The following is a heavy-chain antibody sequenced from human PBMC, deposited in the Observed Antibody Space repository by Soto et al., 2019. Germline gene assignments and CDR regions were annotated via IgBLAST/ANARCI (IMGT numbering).Heavy chain of an antibody. CDR3: AKDFAGTTWSHFDY. J-gene: IGHJ4*02. CDR2: ISGSGGRT. CDR1: GFTFSSYA. Sequence: GGSLRLSCAASGFTFSSYAMSWVRQAPGKGLEWVSAISGSGGRTYYADSVKGRFTISRDNSKNTLYLQMNSLRAEDTAVYYCAKDFAGTTWSHFDYWGQGTLVTVSS. V-gene: IGHV3-23*01. D-gene: IGHD1-1*01.